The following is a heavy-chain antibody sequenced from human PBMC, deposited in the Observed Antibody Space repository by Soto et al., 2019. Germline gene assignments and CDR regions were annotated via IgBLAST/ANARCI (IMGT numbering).Heavy chain of an antibody. CDR3: ARDRAKWKDYYYYGMDV. V-gene: IGHV4-30-4*01. D-gene: IGHD1-20*01. J-gene: IGHJ6*02. CDR2: IDYSGSS. Sequence: QVQLQESGPGLVKPSQTLSLTCTVSGGSISSGDDFWTWIRQPPGKGLEWIGYIDYSGSSYYTPSLKSRLTMSVDTSKNQFSLKLSSVTAADTAVYYCARDRAKWKDYYYYGMDVWGQGTTVTVSS. CDR1: GGSISSGDDF.